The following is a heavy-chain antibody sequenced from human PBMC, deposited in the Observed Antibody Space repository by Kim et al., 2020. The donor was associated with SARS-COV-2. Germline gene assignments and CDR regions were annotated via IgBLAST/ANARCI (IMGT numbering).Heavy chain of an antibody. CDR1: GYTFTGYY. CDR3: ARIAIAAAVDY. V-gene: IGHV1-2*06. Sequence: ASVKVSCKASGYTFTGYYMHWVRQAPGQGLEWMGRINPNSGGTNYAQKFQGRVTMTRDTSITTAYMELSRLRSDETAVYYCARIAIAAAVDYWGQGTLVTVSS. J-gene: IGHJ4*02. D-gene: IGHD6-13*01. CDR2: INPNSGGT.